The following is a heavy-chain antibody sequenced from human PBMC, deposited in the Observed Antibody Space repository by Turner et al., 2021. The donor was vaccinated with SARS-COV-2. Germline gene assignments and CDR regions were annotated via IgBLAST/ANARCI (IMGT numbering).Heavy chain of an antibody. Sequence: QVQLVESGGGVVQPGRSLRLSCAASGFTFSSYGMHWVRQAPGKGLEWVAVIWYDGSNKYYADSVKGRFTISRDNSKNTLYLQMNSLRAEDTAVYYCARDPRGGHYYDSSGYYPDYWGQGTLVTVSS. V-gene: IGHV3-33*01. CDR1: GFTFSSYG. CDR3: ARDPRGGHYYDSSGYYPDY. J-gene: IGHJ4*02. D-gene: IGHD3-22*01. CDR2: IWYDGSNK.